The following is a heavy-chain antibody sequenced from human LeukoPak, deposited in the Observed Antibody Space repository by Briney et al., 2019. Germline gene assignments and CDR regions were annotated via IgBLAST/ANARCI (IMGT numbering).Heavy chain of an antibody. V-gene: IGHV3-21*01. CDR1: GFTFSSYS. Sequence: GGSLRLSCAASGFTFSSYSMNWVRQAPGKGLEWVSSISSSSSYIYYADSVNGRFTISRDNAKKSLYLQMNSLRAEDTAVYYCARSNADIVVVPAAIPFDYWGQGTLVTVSS. CDR2: ISSSSSYI. J-gene: IGHJ4*02. D-gene: IGHD2-2*01. CDR3: ARSNADIVVVPAAIPFDY.